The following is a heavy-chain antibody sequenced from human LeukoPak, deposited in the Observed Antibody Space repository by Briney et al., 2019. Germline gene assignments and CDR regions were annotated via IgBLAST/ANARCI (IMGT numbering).Heavy chain of an antibody. D-gene: IGHD4-17*01. CDR3: ARTFYGDYGFDP. CDR2: IIPIFGTA. CDR1: GYTFTGYY. V-gene: IGHV1-69*13. J-gene: IGHJ5*02. Sequence: ASVKVSCKASGYTFTGYYMHWVRQAPGQGLEWMGGIIPIFGTANYAQKFQGRVTITADESTSTAYMELSSLRSEDTAVYYCARTFYGDYGFDPWGQGTLVTVSS.